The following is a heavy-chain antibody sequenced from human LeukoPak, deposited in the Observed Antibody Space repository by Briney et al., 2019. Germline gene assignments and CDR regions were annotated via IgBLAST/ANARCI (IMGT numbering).Heavy chain of an antibody. CDR3: ARDFFSNDYDQ. Sequence: GGSLRLSCTASGFTFSSYWMTWVRQAPGKGLEWLANIKQDGSEKKYVDSVKGRFTISRDNARNSLYLQMSSLRAEDTAVYYCARDFFSNDYDQWGHGTLVTVSS. CDR1: GFTFSSYW. J-gene: IGHJ5*02. V-gene: IGHV3-7*01. D-gene: IGHD2-8*01. CDR2: IKQDGSEK.